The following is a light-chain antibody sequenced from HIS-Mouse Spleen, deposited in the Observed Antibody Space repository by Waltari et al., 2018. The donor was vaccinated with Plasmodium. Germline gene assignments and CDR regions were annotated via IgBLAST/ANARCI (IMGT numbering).Light chain of an antibody. Sequence: SYELTQLPSVSVSPGQTARITCSGDALPKKSAYWYQQKSGQAPVLVIYEDSKRPSGIPERFSGSSSGTMATLTISGAQVEDEADYYCYSTDSSGNHRVFGGGTKLTVL. CDR1: ALPKKS. CDR2: EDS. CDR3: YSTDSSGNHRV. V-gene: IGLV3-10*01. J-gene: IGLJ3*02.